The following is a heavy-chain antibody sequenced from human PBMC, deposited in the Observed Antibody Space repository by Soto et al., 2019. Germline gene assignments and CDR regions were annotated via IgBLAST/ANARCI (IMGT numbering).Heavy chain of an antibody. CDR3: PRDTQKDSNRYYLEWIVP. V-gene: IGHV1-18*04. Sequence: ASVKVSCKASGCTFYRYGITSLSQAPGQGLEWMGWINPSNDNTNYAHKFRCRVTMTTDASTSTAHMGLRSPKSDDTAVYYCPRDTQKDSNRYYLEWIVPGRQGTVVTAAS. CDR1: GCTFYRYG. J-gene: IGHJ5*02. CDR2: INPSNDNT. D-gene: IGHD3-22*01.